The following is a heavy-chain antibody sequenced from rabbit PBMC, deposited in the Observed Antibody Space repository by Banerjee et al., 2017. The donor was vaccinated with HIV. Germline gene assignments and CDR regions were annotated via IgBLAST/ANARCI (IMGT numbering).Heavy chain of an antibody. CDR3: ARDLAGVIGWNFGL. CDR2: IGTSNGNT. Sequence: QEQLVESGGGLVQPEGSLTLTCTASGSTLSRYYICWVRQDPGKGLEWIACIGTSNGNTGYASWAKGPFTITKTSSTAVTLQMTSLTAADTATYFCARDLAGVIGWNFGLWGPGTMVTVS. CDR1: GSTLSRYY. V-gene: IGHV1S45*01. D-gene: IGHD4-1*01. J-gene: IGHJ4*01.